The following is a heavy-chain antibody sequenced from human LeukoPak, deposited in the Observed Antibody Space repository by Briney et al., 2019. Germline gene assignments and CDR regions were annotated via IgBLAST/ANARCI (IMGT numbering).Heavy chain of an antibody. V-gene: IGHV1-69*05. CDR2: IIPIFGTA. CDR1: GGTFSSYA. CDR3: AILVATIHYYYMDV. D-gene: IGHD5-12*01. Sequence: SVKVSCKASGGTFSSYAISWVRQAPGQGLEWMGRIIPIFGTANYAQKFQGRVTITTDESTSTAYMGLSSLRSEDTAVYYCAILVATIHYYYMDVWGKGTTVTVSS. J-gene: IGHJ6*03.